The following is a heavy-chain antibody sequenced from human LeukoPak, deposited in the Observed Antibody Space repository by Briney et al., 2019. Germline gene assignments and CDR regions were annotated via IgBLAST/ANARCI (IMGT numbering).Heavy chain of an antibody. Sequence: SETLSLTCTVSGGSISNSSYYWGWIRQPPGKGLEWIGNIYYSGSTYYNPSLKSRVTMSVDTSKNQFSLKLSSVTAADTAVYYCARYYYGSGSYYYFDSWGQGTLVTVSS. V-gene: IGHV4-39*01. CDR2: IYYSGST. CDR3: ARYYYGSGSYYYFDS. J-gene: IGHJ4*02. CDR1: GGSISNSSYY. D-gene: IGHD3-10*01.